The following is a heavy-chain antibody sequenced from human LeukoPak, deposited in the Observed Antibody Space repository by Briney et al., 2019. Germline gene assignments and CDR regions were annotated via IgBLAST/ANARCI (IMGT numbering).Heavy chain of an antibody. CDR2: INHSGYT. D-gene: IGHD6-19*01. Sequence: PSETLSLTCAVYNGSLGGDYWSWIRQPPGKGLEWIGEINHSGYTNYNPSLESRVTISVDTSKNQFSLKLSSVTVADTAVYYCARAAQPGIAVSGNWYFDLWGRGTLVTVSS. J-gene: IGHJ2*01. V-gene: IGHV4-34*01. CDR1: NGSLGGDY. CDR3: ARAAQPGIAVSGNWYFDL.